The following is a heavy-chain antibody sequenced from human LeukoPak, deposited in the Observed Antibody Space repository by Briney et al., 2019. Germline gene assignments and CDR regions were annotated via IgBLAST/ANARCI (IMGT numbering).Heavy chain of an antibody. CDR3: AKERRAKADYYDGSGCYY. Sequence: GGSLSHSCAASGFTFSSYAVSWVRQAPGKGLEWVSAISGRGGSTYYADSVKGRFTISRDNSKNTLYLQMNSLRAEDTAVYYCAKERRAKADYYDGSGCYYWGQGTLVTVSS. CDR2: ISGRGGST. D-gene: IGHD3-22*01. V-gene: IGHV3-23*01. CDR1: GFTFSSYA. J-gene: IGHJ4*02.